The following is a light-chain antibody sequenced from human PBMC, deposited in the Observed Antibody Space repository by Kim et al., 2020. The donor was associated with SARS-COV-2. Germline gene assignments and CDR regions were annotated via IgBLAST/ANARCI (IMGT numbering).Light chain of an antibody. V-gene: IGLV2-14*03. CDR2: DVS. Sequence: GQSITISRTGNSSAVGVYNYVSWYQQHPGKAPKLMIYDVSIRPSGVSNRFSGSKSGNTASLTISGLQAEDDADYYCSSYTRRSTLVFGTGTKVTVL. J-gene: IGLJ1*01. CDR1: SSAVGVYNY. CDR3: SSYTRRSTLV.